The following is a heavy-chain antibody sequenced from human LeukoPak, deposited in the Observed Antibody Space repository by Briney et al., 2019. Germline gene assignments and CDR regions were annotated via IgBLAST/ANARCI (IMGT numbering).Heavy chain of an antibody. CDR2: IIPIFGTA. CDR3: ARTQYSSGWYYDYDY. D-gene: IGHD6-19*01. J-gene: IGHJ4*02. Sequence: SVKVSCKASGGTFSSYAISWVRQAPGQGLEWMGGIIPIFGTANYAQKFQGRVTITADESTSTAYMELSSLRSEDTAVYYCARTQYSSGWYYDYDYWGQGTQVTVSS. CDR1: GGTFSSYA. V-gene: IGHV1-69*13.